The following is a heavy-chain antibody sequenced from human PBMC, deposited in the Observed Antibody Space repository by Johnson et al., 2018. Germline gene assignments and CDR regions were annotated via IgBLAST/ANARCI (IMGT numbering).Heavy chain of an antibody. CDR3: VTGRKGWDH. CDR1: GLPFSTYD. CDR2: IGTGGDR. D-gene: IGHD1-26*01. Sequence: VQLQESGGGLVQPGGSRRLSCAASGLPFSTYDMPGVRQATGKGLEWVSGIGTGGDRYYAASVKGRFTNSREEDKNSLYFQRDSRKVGDTAVYYCVTGRKGWDHWGQGTPVTVSS. J-gene: IGHJ4*02. V-gene: IGHV3-13*01.